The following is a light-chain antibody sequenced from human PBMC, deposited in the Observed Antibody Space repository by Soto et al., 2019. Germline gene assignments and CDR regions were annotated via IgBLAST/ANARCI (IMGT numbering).Light chain of an antibody. CDR1: QSISSTY. V-gene: IGKV3-20*01. CDR2: GAS. CDR3: HQYGSSPFT. Sequence: EIVLTQSPGTLSLSPGERATLSCRASQSISSTYLAWYQQKPGQAPRLLIYGASSRATGIPDRFSGSGSGTDFTLTISRLEPEDFAVYYCHQYGSSPFTCGQGTRVESK. J-gene: IGKJ5*01.